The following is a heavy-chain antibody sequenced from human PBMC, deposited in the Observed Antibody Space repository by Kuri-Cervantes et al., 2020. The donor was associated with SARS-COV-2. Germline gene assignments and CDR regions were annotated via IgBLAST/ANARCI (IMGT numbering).Heavy chain of an antibody. J-gene: IGHJ4*02. Sequence: GESLKISCAASGFSFNNYAMNWVRQAPGKGLEWVSTINGTGGSTYYADSVKGRFTISRDKSGNTLYLQMNSLRAEDTAVYYCARDADDSSGYDYFDYWGQGTLVTSSS. CDR1: GFSFNNYA. CDR3: ARDADDSSGYDYFDY. D-gene: IGHD3-22*01. V-gene: IGHV3-23*01. CDR2: INGTGGST.